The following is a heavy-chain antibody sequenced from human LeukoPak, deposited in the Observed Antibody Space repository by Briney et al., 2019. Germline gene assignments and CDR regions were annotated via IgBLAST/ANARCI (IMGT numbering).Heavy chain of an antibody. J-gene: IGHJ6*02. CDR3: ARSRRDNYYYYYGMDV. CDR2: ITSSSSII. CDR1: GFTFNSYS. Sequence: GGSLRLSCAASGFTFNSYSMNWVRQAPGKGLEWVSFITSSSSIIYYADSVKGRFTISRDNARNSLYLQMNSLRAEDTAVYYCARSRRDNYYYYYGMDVWGQGTTVTVSS. V-gene: IGHV3-48*04. D-gene: IGHD5-24*01.